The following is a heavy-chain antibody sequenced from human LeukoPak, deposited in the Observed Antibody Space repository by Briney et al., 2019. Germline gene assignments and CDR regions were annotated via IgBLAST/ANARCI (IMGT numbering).Heavy chain of an antibody. J-gene: IGHJ4*02. D-gene: IGHD1-26*01. CDR3: TTDWGEYSGSPLDY. CDR1: GFTFSSYA. Sequence: GGSLRLSCAASGFTFSSYAMHWVRQAPGKGLEWVAFIRYDGSNKYYADSVKGRFTISRDDSKNTLYLQMNSLKTEDTAVYYCTTDWGEYSGSPLDYWGQGTLVTVSS. V-gene: IGHV3-30*02. CDR2: IRYDGSNK.